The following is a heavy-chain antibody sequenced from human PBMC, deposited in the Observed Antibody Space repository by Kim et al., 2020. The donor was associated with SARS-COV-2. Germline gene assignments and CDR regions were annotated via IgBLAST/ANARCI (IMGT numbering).Heavy chain of an antibody. CDR3: ARNPSQYYYFYGMDV. V-gene: IGHV3-48*03. CDR1: GFTFSNYE. Sequence: GGSLRLSCAASGFTFSNYEMNWVRQAPGKGLEWVSYISTGGSITYYADSVKGRFTISRDNAKSSLYLQMNSLRAEDTAIYYCARNPSQYYYFYGMDVWGQGTTVTVSS. CDR2: ISTGGSIT. J-gene: IGHJ6*02.